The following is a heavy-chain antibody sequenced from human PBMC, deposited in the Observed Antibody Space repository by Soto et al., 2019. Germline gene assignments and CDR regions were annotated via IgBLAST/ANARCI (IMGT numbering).Heavy chain of an antibody. CDR1: GFSLTTNGMC. CDR2: IDWDDNT. J-gene: IGHJ5*02. CDR3: ARIPCGNYYTENFFDP. D-gene: IGHD3-22*01. Sequence: SGPTLVNPTQTLTLTCTFSGFSLTTNGMCLSWIRQPPGKALEWLALIDWDDNTYYSTSLNNRLTLSKDTSKNQVVLLARHMGPVDTATYYCARIPCGNYYTENFFDPWGQGIPVTVSS. V-gene: IGHV2-70*01.